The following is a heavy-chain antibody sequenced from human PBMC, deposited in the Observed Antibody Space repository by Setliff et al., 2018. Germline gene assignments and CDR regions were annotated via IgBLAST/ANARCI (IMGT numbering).Heavy chain of an antibody. V-gene: IGHV3-74*01. CDR3: ARDREGDGNYYMDV. CDR2: INGDESTT. Sequence: GGSLRLSCAASGFSFSTYWMHWVRQVPGKGLVWVSRINGDESTTNYGGSMKGRFTISRDNAKNTVYLQMNSLRAEDTAVYYCARDREGDGNYYMDVWGKGTMVTVSS. CDR1: GFSFSTYW. J-gene: IGHJ6*03. D-gene: IGHD1-1*01.